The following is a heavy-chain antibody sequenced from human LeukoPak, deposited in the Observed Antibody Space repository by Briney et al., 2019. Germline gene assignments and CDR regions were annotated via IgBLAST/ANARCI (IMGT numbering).Heavy chain of an antibody. V-gene: IGHV3-53*01. Sequence: PGGSLRLSCAASGFTVSSNYMSWVRQAPGQGLEWVSVIYSGGSTYYADSVKGRFTISRDNSKNTLYLQMNSLRAEDTAVYYCARTPWERYCSSTSCYYFDYWGQGTLVTVSS. CDR3: ARTPWERYCSSTSCYYFDY. CDR1: GFTVSSNY. J-gene: IGHJ4*02. D-gene: IGHD2-2*01. CDR2: IYSGGST.